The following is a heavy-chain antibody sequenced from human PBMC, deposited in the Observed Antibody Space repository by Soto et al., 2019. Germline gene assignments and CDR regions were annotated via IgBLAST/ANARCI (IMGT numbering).Heavy chain of an antibody. Sequence: ETLSLTCAVYGGSFSGYFWSWILQPPGTGLEWIGEINHSGSTNYNPSLKSRVTISVDTSKNQFSLKLSSVNAADTAVYYCARTFSRIEAAGPNWFDPWGQGTLVTVSS. CDR1: GGSFSGYF. D-gene: IGHD6-13*01. CDR2: INHSGST. CDR3: ARTFSRIEAAGPNWFDP. V-gene: IGHV4-34*01. J-gene: IGHJ5*02.